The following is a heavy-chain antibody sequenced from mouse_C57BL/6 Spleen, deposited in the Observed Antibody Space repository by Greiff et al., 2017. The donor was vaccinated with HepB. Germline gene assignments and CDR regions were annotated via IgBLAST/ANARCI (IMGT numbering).Heavy chain of an antibody. J-gene: IGHJ4*01. V-gene: IGHV1-82*01. CDR1: GYAFSSSW. Sequence: QVQLQQSGPELVKPGASVKISCKASGYAFSSSWMNWVKQRPGKGLEWIGRIYPGDGDTNYNGKFKGKATLTADKSSITAYMQLSRLTSKDSAVYFCARDYYAMHYWGHGTSVTVSS. CDR3: ARDYYAMHY. CDR2: IYPGDGDT.